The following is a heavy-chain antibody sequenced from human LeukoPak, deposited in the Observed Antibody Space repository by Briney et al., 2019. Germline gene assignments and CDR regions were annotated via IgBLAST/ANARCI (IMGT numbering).Heavy chain of an antibody. V-gene: IGHV4-30-4*01. D-gene: IGHD4-17*01. CDR1: GGSISSGDYY. CDR2: IYYSGST. CDR3: ARGSTVTYYFDY. J-gene: IGHJ4*02. Sequence: SETLSLTCTVSGGSISSGDYYWSWIRQPPGKGLEWVGYIYYSGSTYYNPSLKSRVTISVDTSKNQFSLKLSSVTAADTAVYYCARGSTVTYYFDYWGQGTLVTVSS.